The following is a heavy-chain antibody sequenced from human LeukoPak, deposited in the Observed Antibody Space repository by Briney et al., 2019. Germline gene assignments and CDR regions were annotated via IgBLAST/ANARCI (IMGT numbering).Heavy chain of an antibody. CDR2: ISTYNGNT. D-gene: IGHD6-13*01. CDR1: GNTFTSYA. CDR3: ARVLIAAAGGDAFDI. V-gene: IGHV1-18*01. J-gene: IGHJ3*02. Sequence: ASVKVSCKASGNTFTSYAITWVRQAPGQGLEWMGWISTYNGNTNYAQKLQGRVTMTTDTSTSTAYMELRSLRSDDTAVYYCARVLIAAAGGDAFDIWGQGTMVTVSS.